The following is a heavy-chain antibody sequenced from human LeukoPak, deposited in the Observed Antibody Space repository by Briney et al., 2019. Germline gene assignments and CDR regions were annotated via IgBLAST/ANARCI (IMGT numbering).Heavy chain of an antibody. CDR1: GFIFSNSW. Sequence: GGSLRLSCAASGFIFSNSWMNWVRQAPGKGLEWVANIKQDGSEKYYVDSVKGRFTISRDNAKNSLYLQVNSLRAEDTAVYYCARDSYYYDSSGYYRYYYYMDVWGKGTTVTVSS. J-gene: IGHJ6*03. CDR3: ARDSYYYDSSGYYRYYYYMDV. CDR2: IKQDGSEK. D-gene: IGHD3-22*01. V-gene: IGHV3-7*01.